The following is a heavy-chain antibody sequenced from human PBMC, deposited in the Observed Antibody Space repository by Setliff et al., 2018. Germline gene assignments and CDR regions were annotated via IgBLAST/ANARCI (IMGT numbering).Heavy chain of an antibody. CDR3: VPQGPGYGNGWWTNWFDP. CDR2: IKQDGSEE. J-gene: IGHJ5*02. Sequence: PGGSLRLSCAASAFTFKNYWMNWVRQAPGKGLEWVAHIKQDGSEEYYVDSVKGRFTISRDNAKNSVYLQMNSLRADDTAVYYCVPQGPGYGNGWWTNWFDPWGQGTLVTVSS. CDR1: AFTFKNYW. D-gene: IGHD6-19*01. V-gene: IGHV3-7*03.